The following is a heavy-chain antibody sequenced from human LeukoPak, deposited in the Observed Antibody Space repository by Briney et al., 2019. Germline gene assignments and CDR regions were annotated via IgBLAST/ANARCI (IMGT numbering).Heavy chain of an antibody. J-gene: IGHJ4*02. D-gene: IGHD2-8*01. CDR2: INNDGSTT. CDR3: PRGYVLVGGHNADFDY. V-gene: IGHV3-74*01. CDR1: GFTFSKYG. Sequence: GGTLRLSCATAGFTFSKYGMNWVRHAPGKRMVWVSRINNDGSTTSYADSVKGRFTISRDNARNTLYLQMNNLRAEDTAVYYCPRGYVLVGGHNADFDYWGQGTLVTVSS.